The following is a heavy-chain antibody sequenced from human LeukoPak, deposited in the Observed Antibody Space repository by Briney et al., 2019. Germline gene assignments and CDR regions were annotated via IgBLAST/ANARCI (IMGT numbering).Heavy chain of an antibody. CDR2: INHSVGT. CDR1: GGSFSGYY. Sequence: SETLSLTCAVYGGSFSGYYWSWIRQPPRKGLEWIGEINHSVGTNYNPSLKSRVTISVDTSKNQFSLKLSSVTAADTAVYYCAREGCSSTSCYRLGYWGQGTLVTVSS. J-gene: IGHJ4*02. D-gene: IGHD2-2*01. V-gene: IGHV4-34*01. CDR3: AREGCSSTSCYRLGY.